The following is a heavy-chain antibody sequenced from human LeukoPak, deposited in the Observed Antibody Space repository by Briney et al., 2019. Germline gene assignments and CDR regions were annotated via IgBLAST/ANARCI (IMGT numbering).Heavy chain of an antibody. CDR2: ISWNSGII. Sequence: GGSLRLSCAASGFTFDDSAMHWVRQVPGKGLEWVSGISWNSGIIDYADSVKGRFTISRDNAKNSLNLQMNNLRPDDTAFYYCAKAPPYYSDSSGYFQHWGQGTLVTVSS. V-gene: IGHV3-9*01. J-gene: IGHJ1*01. CDR1: GFTFDDSA. D-gene: IGHD3-22*01. CDR3: AKAPPYYSDSSGYFQH.